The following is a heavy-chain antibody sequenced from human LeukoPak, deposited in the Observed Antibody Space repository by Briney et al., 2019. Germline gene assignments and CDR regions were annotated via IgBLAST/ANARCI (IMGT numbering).Heavy chain of an antibody. CDR2: MNPNSGNT. D-gene: IGHD6-13*01. CDR3: ARGRGAAAGTIFDY. V-gene: IGHV1-8*01. J-gene: IGHJ4*02. CDR1: GYTFTSYD. Sequence: ASVKVSCKASGYTFTSYDINWVRQATGQGLEWMGWMNPNSGNTGYAQKFQGRVTMTRDTSISTAYMELSSLRSEDTAVYYCARGRGAAAGTIFDYWGQGTLVTVSS.